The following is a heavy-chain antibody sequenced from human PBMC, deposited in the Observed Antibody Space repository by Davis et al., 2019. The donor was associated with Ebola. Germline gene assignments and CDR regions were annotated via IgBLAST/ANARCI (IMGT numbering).Heavy chain of an antibody. D-gene: IGHD1-1*01. CDR2: MNPNSGNT. CDR1: GYTFTNYD. CDR3: ARERSIAFDY. J-gene: IGHJ4*02. Sequence: AASVKVSCKASGYTFTNYDINWVRQATGQGLEWMGWMNPNSGNTGYAQKFQGRITMTRNISISTAYMELSRLRSEDTAVYYCARERSIAFDYWGQGTLVTVSS. V-gene: IGHV1-8*01.